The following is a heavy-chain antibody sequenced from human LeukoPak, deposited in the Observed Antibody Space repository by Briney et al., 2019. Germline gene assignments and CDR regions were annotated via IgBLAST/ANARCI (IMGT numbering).Heavy chain of an antibody. D-gene: IGHD3-10*01. CDR1: GCTFSSYD. CDR2: IIPIVGTI. Sequence: SVKVSCTASGCTFSSYDMGWVRQAPGQGLEWMGDIIPIVGTINYAQYFQGRVTITTDDSTSTLYMEMNSLRSEDTAVYYCAVAYMLTCADGNWYGSISFCFDYWGQGTLVTVSS. V-gene: IGHV1-69*05. J-gene: IGHJ4*02. CDR3: AVAYMLTCADGNWYGSISFCFDY.